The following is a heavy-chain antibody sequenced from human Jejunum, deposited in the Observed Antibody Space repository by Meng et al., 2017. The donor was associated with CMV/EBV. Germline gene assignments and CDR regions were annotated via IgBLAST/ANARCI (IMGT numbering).Heavy chain of an antibody. D-gene: IGHD3-10*01. CDR3: AREWGYYNSGDAFDI. V-gene: IGHV3-48*03. Sequence: GFSLSLYEINWVRQAPGKGLEWVSYISDSDDTMYYSDSVQGRFTLSRDDAKNSLYLHMNGLRAEDTAVYYCAREWGYYNSGDAFDIWGQGTMVTVSS. CDR1: GFSLSLYE. J-gene: IGHJ3*02. CDR2: ISDSDDTM.